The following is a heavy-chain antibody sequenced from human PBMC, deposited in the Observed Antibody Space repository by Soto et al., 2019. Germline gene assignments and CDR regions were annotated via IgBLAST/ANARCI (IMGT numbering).Heavy chain of an antibody. CDR2: IVPSASYT. V-gene: IGHV5-10-1*01. J-gene: IGHJ6*02. CDR3: ARGDTAIVRKGVDF. D-gene: IGHD3-10*01. CDR1: YG. Sequence: YGGSWVRQMPGEGREWMGRIVPSASYTAYNPSFQGHVTISADKSIRTAYLQWSSLEASGSAMYYCARGDTAIVRKGVDFWGQRSPVTVTS.